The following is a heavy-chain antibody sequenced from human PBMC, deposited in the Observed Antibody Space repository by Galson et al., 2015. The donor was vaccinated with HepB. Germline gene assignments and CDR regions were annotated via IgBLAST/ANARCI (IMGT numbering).Heavy chain of an antibody. D-gene: IGHD3-22*01. CDR1: GFIFSSYG. V-gene: IGHV3-30*04. Sequence: SLRLSCAASGFIFSSYGVHWVRQAPGKGLEWVAVISYDGSYKYDADSVRGRFTISRDNSKNTLYLQMNSLRAEDTAVYYCARGRYYYDSSGYYSDWHYFDYWGQGTLVTVSS. CDR2: ISYDGSYK. J-gene: IGHJ4*02. CDR3: ARGRYYYDSSGYYSDWHYFDY.